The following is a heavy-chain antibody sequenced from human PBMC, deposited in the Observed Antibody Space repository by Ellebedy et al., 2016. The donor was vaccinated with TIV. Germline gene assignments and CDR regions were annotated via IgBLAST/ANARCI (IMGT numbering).Heavy chain of an antibody. D-gene: IGHD3-3*01. Sequence: MPSETLSLTCTVSGGSISSYYWSWIRQPAGKGLEWIGRIYTSGSTNYNPSLKSRVTMSVDTSKNQFSLKLSSVTAADTAVYYCARDRGFGPIYYGMDVWGQGTTVTVSS. V-gene: IGHV4-4*07. CDR2: IYTSGST. CDR1: GGSISSYY. J-gene: IGHJ6*02. CDR3: ARDRGFGPIYYGMDV.